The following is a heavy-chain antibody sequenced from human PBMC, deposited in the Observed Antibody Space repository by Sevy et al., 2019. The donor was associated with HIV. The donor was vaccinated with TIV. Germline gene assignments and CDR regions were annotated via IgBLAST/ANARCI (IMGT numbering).Heavy chain of an antibody. Sequence: ASVKVSCKASGYTFTSYGISWVRQAPGQGLEWMGWISAYNGNTNYAQKLQGRVTMTTDTSTSTAYMELGSLRSDDTAVYYCARCSDSSSWYLVRRTNNWFDPWGQGTLVTVSS. CDR2: ISAYNGNT. CDR3: ARCSDSSSWYLVRRTNNWFDP. J-gene: IGHJ5*02. CDR1: GYTFTSYG. D-gene: IGHD6-13*01. V-gene: IGHV1-18*01.